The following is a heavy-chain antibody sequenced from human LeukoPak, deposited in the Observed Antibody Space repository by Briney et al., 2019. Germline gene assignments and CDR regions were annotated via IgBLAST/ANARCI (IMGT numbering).Heavy chain of an antibody. Sequence: KTSETLSLTCTVSAGSISSYYWSWIRQPAGKGLEWIGRIQTSGDIKYNPSLKSRVTMSLDTSKNQLSPKLSSVTAADTAVYYCARDYGSAPNWFDPWGQGTLDTVSS. J-gene: IGHJ5*02. V-gene: IGHV4-4*07. CDR1: AGSISSYY. CDR2: IQTSGDI. CDR3: ARDYGSAPNWFDP. D-gene: IGHD3-10*01.